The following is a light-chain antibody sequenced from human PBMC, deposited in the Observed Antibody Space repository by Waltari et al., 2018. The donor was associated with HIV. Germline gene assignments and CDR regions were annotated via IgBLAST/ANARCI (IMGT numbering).Light chain of an antibody. CDR2: GNS. J-gene: IGLJ3*02. V-gene: IGLV1-40*01. Sequence: QSVLTQPPSVSGAPGQRVTIPCTGSSPNTGAGYDVHWYQQLPGTAPKLLIYGNSSRPSGVPDRFSGSKSGTSASLAITGLQAEDEADYYCQSYDSSLSGPWVFGGGTKLTVL. CDR1: SPNTGAGYD. CDR3: QSYDSSLSGPWV.